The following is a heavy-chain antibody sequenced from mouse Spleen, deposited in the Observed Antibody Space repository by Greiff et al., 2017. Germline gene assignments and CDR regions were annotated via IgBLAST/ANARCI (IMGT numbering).Heavy chain of an antibody. D-gene: IGHD1-1*01. CDR3: ARGGAYYGSSPWFAY. CDR1: GFTFSDYY. CDR2: ISDGGSYT. J-gene: IGHJ3*01. Sequence: EVHLVESGGGLVKPGGSLKLSCAASGFTFSDYYMYWVRQTPEKRLEWVATISDGGSYTYYPDSVKGRFTISRDNAKNNLYLQMSSLKSEDTAMYYCARGGAYYGSSPWFAYWGQGTLVTVSA. V-gene: IGHV5-4*02.